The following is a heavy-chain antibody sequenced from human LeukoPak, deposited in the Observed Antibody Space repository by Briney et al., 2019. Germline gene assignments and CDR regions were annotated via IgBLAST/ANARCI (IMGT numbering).Heavy chain of an antibody. CDR2: IYPGDSDT. Sequence: GESLKISCKGFGYSFTSYWIAWVRQVPGKGLEWMGIIYPGDSDTRYSPSFQGQVTISGDKSISTVYLQWGSLKASDTAMYYCARVDLYCSSTSCYSSDYWGQGTLVTVSS. D-gene: IGHD2-2*01. CDR1: GYSFTSYW. CDR3: ARVDLYCSSTSCYSSDY. J-gene: IGHJ4*02. V-gene: IGHV5-51*01.